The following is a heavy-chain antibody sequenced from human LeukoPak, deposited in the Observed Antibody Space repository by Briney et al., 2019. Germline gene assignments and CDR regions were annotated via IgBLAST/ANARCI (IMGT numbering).Heavy chain of an antibody. CDR3: AKAPGGRFDY. CDR1: GFTFSSYA. Sequence: PGGSLRLSCAASGFTFSSYAMSWVRQAPGKGLEWVSGLSGSGDNTYYADSVKGRFTISRDNSKNTLYLQMNSLRAEDTAIYYCAKAPGGRFDYWGQGTLVTVSS. D-gene: IGHD1-26*01. V-gene: IGHV3-23*01. CDR2: LSGSGDNT. J-gene: IGHJ4*02.